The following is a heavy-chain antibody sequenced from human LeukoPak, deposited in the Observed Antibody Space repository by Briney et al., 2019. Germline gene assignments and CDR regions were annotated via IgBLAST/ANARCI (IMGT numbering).Heavy chain of an antibody. D-gene: IGHD3-9*01. CDR3: ASVIGVAYYDILTGYSPSGY. J-gene: IGHJ4*02. Sequence: PGGSLRLSCAASGFTFSSYEMNWVRQAPGKGLEWVSYISSSGSTIYYADSVKGRFTISRGNAKNSLYLQMNSLRAEDTAVYYCASVIGVAYYDILTGYSPSGYWGQGTLVTVSS. CDR2: ISSSGSTI. V-gene: IGHV3-48*03. CDR1: GFTFSSYE.